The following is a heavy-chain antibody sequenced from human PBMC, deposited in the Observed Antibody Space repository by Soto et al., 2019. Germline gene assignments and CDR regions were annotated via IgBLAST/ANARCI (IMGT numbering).Heavy chain of an antibody. CDR3: ARCYFGSGTYCF. Sequence: GGSLRLSCAASGFTFSAYEMNWVRQAPGKGLEWVSYISGSGDTKYYADSVKGRFTISRDNAKNSLYLQMNSLRVEDTAVYYCARCYFGSGTYCFWGQGTLVTVSS. CDR1: GFTFSAYE. V-gene: IGHV3-48*03. J-gene: IGHJ4*02. D-gene: IGHD3-10*01. CDR2: ISGSGDTK.